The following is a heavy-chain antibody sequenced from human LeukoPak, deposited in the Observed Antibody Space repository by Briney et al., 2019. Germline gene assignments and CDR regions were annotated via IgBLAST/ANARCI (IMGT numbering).Heavy chain of an antibody. Sequence: SETLSLTCTVSGGSMSNNYWSWIRQPAGKGLEWIGRIQPSGSTNDNPSLKSRLTMSLDTSKNQFSLRLSSVTAADTAVYYCAREADWGSFFDYWGQGTLVTVSS. J-gene: IGHJ4*02. D-gene: IGHD3-9*01. CDR1: GGSMSNNY. V-gene: IGHV4-4*07. CDR2: IQPSGST. CDR3: AREADWGSFFDY.